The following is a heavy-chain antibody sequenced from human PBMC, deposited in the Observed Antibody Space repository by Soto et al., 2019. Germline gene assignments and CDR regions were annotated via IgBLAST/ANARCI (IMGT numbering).Heavy chain of an antibody. J-gene: IGHJ4*02. CDR1: GGSFSGYY. V-gene: IGHV4-34*01. CDR2: INHSGST. D-gene: IGHD3-22*01. CDR3: ARGRSGDSSGYYASVFGY. Sequence: PSETLSLTCAVYGGSFSGYYWSWIRQPPGKGLEWIGEINHSGSTNYNPSLKSRVTISVDTSKNQFSLKLSSVTAADTAVYYRARGRSGDSSGYYASVFGYWGQGTLVTVSS.